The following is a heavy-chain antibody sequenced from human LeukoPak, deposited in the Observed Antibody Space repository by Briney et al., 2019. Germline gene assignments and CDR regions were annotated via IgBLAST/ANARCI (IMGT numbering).Heavy chain of an antibody. CDR3: ARVPRGGYSYSNWFDP. CDR2: IYYSGST. V-gene: IGHV4-59*01. J-gene: IGHJ5*02. D-gene: IGHD5-18*01. CDR1: GGSISSYY. Sequence: SETLSLTSTVSGGSISSYYWSWIRQPPGQGLEWIGYIYYSGSTNYNPSLKSRVTISVDTSKNQFSLKLSSVTAADTAVYYCARVPRGGYSYSNWFDPWGQGTLVTVSS.